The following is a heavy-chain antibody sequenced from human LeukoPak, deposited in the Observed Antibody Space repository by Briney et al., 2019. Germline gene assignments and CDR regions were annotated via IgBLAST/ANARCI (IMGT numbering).Heavy chain of an antibody. D-gene: IGHD5-18*01. V-gene: IGHV3-21*01. CDR2: ISSSSSYI. CDR3: ARDAQGGYSYGYGRGYYYYGMDV. Sequence: GGSLRLSCAASGFTFSSYSMNWVRQAPGKGLEWVSSISSSSSYIYYADSVKGRFTISRDNAKNSLYLQMNSLRAEDTAVYYCARDAQGGYSYGYGRGYYYYGMDVWAKGPRSPSP. CDR1: GFTFSSYS. J-gene: IGHJ6*02.